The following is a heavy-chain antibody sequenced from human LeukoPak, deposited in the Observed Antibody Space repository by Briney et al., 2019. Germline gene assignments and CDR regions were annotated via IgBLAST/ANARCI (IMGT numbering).Heavy chain of an antibody. CDR1: GYTFTTYY. D-gene: IGHD3-22*01. Sequence: ASVKVSCKASGYTFTTYYLHWVRQAPGQELEWMGIINPSGTSTTYAQKFQGRVTMTIDTSTSTVYMELSSLRSEDTAMYYCARGPPGRVYDSSKKGLFDPWGQGTLVTVSS. CDR3: ARGPPGRVYDSSKKGLFDP. J-gene: IGHJ5*02. V-gene: IGHV1-46*01. CDR2: INPSGTST.